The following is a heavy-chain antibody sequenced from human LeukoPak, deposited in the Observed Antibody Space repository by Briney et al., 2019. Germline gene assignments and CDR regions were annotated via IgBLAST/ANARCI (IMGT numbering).Heavy chain of an antibody. Sequence: SETLSLTCTVSGGSISSYYWSWIRQPAGKGLEWIGYIYYSGSTNYNPSLKSRVTISVDTSKSQFSLKLSSVTAADTAVYYCARAPSNSGYNWFDPWGQGTLVTVSS. CDR1: GGSISSYY. V-gene: IGHV4-59*01. D-gene: IGHD2-2*03. CDR3: ARAPSNSGYNWFDP. CDR2: IYYSGST. J-gene: IGHJ5*02.